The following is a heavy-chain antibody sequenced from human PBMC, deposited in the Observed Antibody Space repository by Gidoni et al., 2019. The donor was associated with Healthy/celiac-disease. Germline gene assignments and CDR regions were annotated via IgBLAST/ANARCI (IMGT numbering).Heavy chain of an antibody. CDR2: ISYDGSNK. D-gene: IGHD3-9*01. V-gene: IGHV3-30-3*01. Sequence: QVQLVESGGGVVQPGRSLRLYGAASGFTFRSYAMHWVRQAPGKGLEWVAVISYDGSNKYSADSVKGRFTISRDNSKNTLYLQMNSLRAEDTAVYYCARDRGRYDILTGSDYWGQGTLVTVSS. CDR1: GFTFRSYA. J-gene: IGHJ4*02. CDR3: ARDRGRYDILTGSDY.